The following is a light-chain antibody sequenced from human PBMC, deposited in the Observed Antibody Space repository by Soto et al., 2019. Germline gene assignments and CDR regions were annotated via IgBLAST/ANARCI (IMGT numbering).Light chain of an antibody. CDR1: TGAVTSGHY. Sequence: QTVVTQEPSLTVSPGGTVTLTCGSSTGAVTSGHYPYWFQQRPGQAPRTLIYDTTIKHSWTPARFSGSLLGGKAALTLSGAQPEDEAEYYCLLFYTGARVFGGGTKLTVL. J-gene: IGLJ3*02. CDR3: LLFYTGARV. V-gene: IGLV7-46*01. CDR2: DTT.